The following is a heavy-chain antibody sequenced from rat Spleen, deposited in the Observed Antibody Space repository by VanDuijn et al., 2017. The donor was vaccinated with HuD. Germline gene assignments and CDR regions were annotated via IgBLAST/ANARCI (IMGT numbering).Heavy chain of an antibody. CDR3: TTAGRYYGWFAY. CDR2: ISYDGSST. V-gene: IGHV5-20*01. J-gene: IGHJ3*01. CDR1: GFTFSNYD. Sequence: EVQLVESGGGLVQPGRSMKLSCAASGFTFSNYDMAWVRQAPTKGLEWVASISYDGSSTYYRDSVKGRFTISRDNAKSTLSLQMDSLRSEDTATYYCTTAGRYYGWFAYWGQGTLVTVSS. D-gene: IGHD1-6*01.